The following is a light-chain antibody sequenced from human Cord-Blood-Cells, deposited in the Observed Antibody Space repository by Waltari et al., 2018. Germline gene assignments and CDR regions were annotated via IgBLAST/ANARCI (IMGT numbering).Light chain of an antibody. Sequence: QSVLTQPPSVSGAPGQRVTISCTGSSSNLGAGHEVHWYQQLPRPAPKLLLYCNSNLPSRVPHRFSGSKSGTSASRAITARQAGDEAYYYCHTYDSSLRGYVFGTGTKVTVL. J-gene: IGLJ1*01. V-gene: IGLV1-40*01. CDR2: CNS. CDR1: SSNLGAGHE. CDR3: HTYDSSLRGYV.